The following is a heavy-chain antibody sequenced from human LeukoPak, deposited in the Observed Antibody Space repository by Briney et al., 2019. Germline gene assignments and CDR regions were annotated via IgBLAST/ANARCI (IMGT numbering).Heavy chain of an antibody. CDR1: GGSISSYY. D-gene: IGHD2-15*01. V-gene: IGHV4-59*01. CDR2: VYYSGSS. Sequence: PSETLSLTCTVSGGSISSYYWSWIRQPPEKGLEWIGYVYYSGSSNYNPSPKSRVTIPVDTSKNQFSLKLTSVTAADTAVYYCARVSYCSGGNCYYFDYWGQGALVTVSS. CDR3: ARVSYCSGGNCYYFDY. J-gene: IGHJ4*02.